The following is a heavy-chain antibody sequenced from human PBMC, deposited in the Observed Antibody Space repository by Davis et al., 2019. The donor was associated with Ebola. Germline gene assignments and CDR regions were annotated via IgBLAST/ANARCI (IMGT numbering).Heavy chain of an antibody. Sequence: MPGGSLRLSCTVSGGSISSSSYYWGWIRQPPGKGLEWIGSIYYSGSTYYNPSLKSRVTISVDTSKNQFSLKLSSVTAADTAVYYCARHVAVWGYDILTGYSPSGYYFDYWGQGTLVTVSS. J-gene: IGHJ4*02. CDR3: ARHVAVWGYDILTGYSPSGYYFDY. CDR2: IYYSGST. V-gene: IGHV4-39*01. CDR1: GGSISSSSYY. D-gene: IGHD3-9*01.